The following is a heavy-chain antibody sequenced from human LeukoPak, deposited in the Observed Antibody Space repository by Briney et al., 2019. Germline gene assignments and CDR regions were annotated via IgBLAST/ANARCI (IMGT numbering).Heavy chain of an antibody. V-gene: IGHV3-23*01. Sequence: GGSLRLSCAASGFTFRNYGMTWVRQAPGKGLEWVSAISGSGGTTSYAGSVKGRFTISRDNSKNTLYLQMNSLRADDTAIYYCASRAPEGAFDMWGQGTTVAVSS. CDR2: ISGSGGTT. CDR1: GFTFRNYG. J-gene: IGHJ3*02. CDR3: ASRAPEGAFDM.